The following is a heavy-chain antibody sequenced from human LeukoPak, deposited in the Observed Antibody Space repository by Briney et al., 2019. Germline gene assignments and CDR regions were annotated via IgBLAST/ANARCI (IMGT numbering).Heavy chain of an antibody. Sequence: SETLSLTCAVYGGSFSSYYWSWIRQPPGKGLEWIGYIYYSGSTNYNPSLKSRVTISVDTSKNQFSLKLSSVTAADTAVYYCAARTRPLEMATIRFDLWGRGTLVTVSS. J-gene: IGHJ2*01. V-gene: IGHV4-59*08. CDR2: IYYSGST. CDR1: GGSFSSYY. CDR3: AARTRPLEMATIRFDL. D-gene: IGHD5-24*01.